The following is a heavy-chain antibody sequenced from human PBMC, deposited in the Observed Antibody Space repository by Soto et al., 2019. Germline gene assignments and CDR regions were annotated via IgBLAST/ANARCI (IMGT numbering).Heavy chain of an antibody. D-gene: IGHD2-8*01. V-gene: IGHV4-39*01. Sequence: SETLSLTCSVFGGSISRSTYYWGWIRQPPGKGLEWIGNIYYSGSTYYNPSLKSRVTISVDPSKNQFSLKLRSVTAADTAVYYCARLDAVSYFDYWGQGTQVTVSS. CDR2: IYYSGST. J-gene: IGHJ4*02. CDR3: ARLDAVSYFDY. CDR1: GGSISRSTYY.